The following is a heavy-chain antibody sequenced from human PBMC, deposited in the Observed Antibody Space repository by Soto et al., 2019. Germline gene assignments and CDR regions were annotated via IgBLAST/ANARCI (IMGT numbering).Heavy chain of an antibody. J-gene: IGHJ6*02. CDR3: ANEVDVAFSSLQYGMDV. D-gene: IGHD5-12*01. V-gene: IGHV3-30*14. CDR2: ISYDGTYK. CDR1: GFTFDNFA. Sequence: GGSLRLSCAASGFTFDNFAMHWVRQAPGKGLEWVAFISYDGTYKYYADSVRGRFTVYRDNSKSTLFLQMNSLKFEDTAVYVCANEVDVAFSSLQYGMDVWGQGTTVTVSS.